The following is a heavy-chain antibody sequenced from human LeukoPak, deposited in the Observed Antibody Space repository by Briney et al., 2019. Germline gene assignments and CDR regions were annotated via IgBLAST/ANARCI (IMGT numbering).Heavy chain of an antibody. D-gene: IGHD2-2*01. V-gene: IGHV4-39*01. J-gene: IGHJ4*02. Sequence: SETLSLTCTVSGGPISSGTYYWGWIRQPPGKGLEWIGSFYNSGSTYYTPSLKSRVTIYVDTSKNQFSLKLTSVTAADTAIYYCVLMPGYWGQGTLVTVSS. CDR2: FYNSGST. CDR3: VLMPGY. CDR1: GGPISSGTYY.